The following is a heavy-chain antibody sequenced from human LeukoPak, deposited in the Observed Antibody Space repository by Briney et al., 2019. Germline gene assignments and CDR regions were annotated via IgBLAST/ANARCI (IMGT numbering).Heavy chain of an antibody. D-gene: IGHD3-3*01. CDR1: GFTFSSYG. CDR2: IRYDGSNK. CDR3: AKDAKPRFLPQNWFDP. V-gene: IGHV3-30*02. J-gene: IGHJ5*02. Sequence: GGSLRLSCAASGFTFSSYGMHWVRQAPGKGLERVAFIRYDGSNKYYADSVKGRFTISRDNSKNTLYLQMNSLRAEDTAVYYCAKDAKPRFLPQNWFDPWGQGTLVTVSS.